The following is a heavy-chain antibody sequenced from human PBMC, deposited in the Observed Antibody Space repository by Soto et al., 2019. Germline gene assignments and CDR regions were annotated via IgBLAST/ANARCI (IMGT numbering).Heavy chain of an antibody. V-gene: IGHV1-69*01. CDR2: IIPIFGTA. CDR1: GGTFSSYS. CDR3: ARAPNILTVKYYFDY. J-gene: IGHJ4*02. D-gene: IGHD3-9*01. Sequence: QVQLVQSGAEVKKPGSSVKVSCKASGGTFSSYSINWVRQAPGQGLEWMGGIIPIFGTANIAQKFQGRVTITADESATTVYMELSSLRSEDTAVYYCARAPNILTVKYYFDYWGQGTLVTVSS.